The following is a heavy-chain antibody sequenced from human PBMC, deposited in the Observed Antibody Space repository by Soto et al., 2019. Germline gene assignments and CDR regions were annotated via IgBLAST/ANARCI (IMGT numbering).Heavy chain of an antibody. CDR3: ARSYYDSTGFAVDP. Sequence: SETLSLTCAVSGRSISSGGYSWSWIRQPPGKGLEWIGYIYHSGSTYYNPSLKSRVTISVDRSKNQFSLKLTSVTAADTAVYYCARSYYDSTGFAVDPWGQGTVLTVSS. V-gene: IGHV4-30-2*01. D-gene: IGHD1-26*01. CDR1: GRSISSGGYS. CDR2: IYHSGST. J-gene: IGHJ5*02.